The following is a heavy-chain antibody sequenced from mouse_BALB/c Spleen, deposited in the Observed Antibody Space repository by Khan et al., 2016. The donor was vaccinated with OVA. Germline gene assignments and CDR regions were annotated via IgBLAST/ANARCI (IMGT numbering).Heavy chain of an antibody. J-gene: IGHJ3*01. CDR1: GFSLTDYI. CDR3: ARKRNYIRRGFAY. D-gene: IGHD2-12*01. Sequence: QVQLKQSGPGLVAPSQSLSFTCTVSGFSLTDYIVNWTRQPPGKGLEWLGMIWCVGSADYNLALISRLSISKDNSKSQFFFKMNSLQTDDTSRYYCARKRNYIRRGFAYWGRGALGTVSA. V-gene: IGHV2-6-7*01. CDR2: IWCVGSA.